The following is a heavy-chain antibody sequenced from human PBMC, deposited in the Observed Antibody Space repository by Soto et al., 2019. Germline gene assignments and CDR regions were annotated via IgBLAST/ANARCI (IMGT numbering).Heavy chain of an antibody. CDR3: ARGETYYDILTGFHLYGMDV. J-gene: IGHJ6*02. D-gene: IGHD3-9*01. CDR2: INHSGST. Sequence: PSETLSLTCAVYGGSFSGYYWSWIRQPPGKGLEWIGEINHSGSTNYNPSLKSRVTISVDTSKNQFSLKLSSVTAADTAVYYCARGETYYDILTGFHLYGMDVWGQGTTVTVSS. V-gene: IGHV4-34*01. CDR1: GGSFSGYY.